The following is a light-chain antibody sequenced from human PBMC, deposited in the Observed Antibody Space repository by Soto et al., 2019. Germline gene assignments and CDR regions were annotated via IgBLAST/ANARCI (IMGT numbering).Light chain of an antibody. Sequence: QSVLTQSPSASASLGASVKLTCTLSSGHSSYAIAWHQQQPEKGPRYLMNLNSDGSHNKGDGIPDRFSGSSSGAERYLTISSLQSEDDADYYCQAWGTGIQVFCGGTKLTVL. CDR1: SGHSSYA. V-gene: IGLV4-69*01. CDR2: LNSDGSH. CDR3: QAWGTGIQV. J-gene: IGLJ2*01.